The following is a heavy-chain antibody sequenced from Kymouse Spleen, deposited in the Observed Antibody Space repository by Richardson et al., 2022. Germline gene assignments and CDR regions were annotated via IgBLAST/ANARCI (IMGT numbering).Heavy chain of an antibody. J-gene: IGHJ6*02. Sequence: QVQLQQWGAGLLKPSETLSLTCAVYGGSFSGYYWSWIRQPPGKGLEWIGEINHSGSTNYNPSLKSRVTISVDTSKNQFSLKLSSVTAADTAVYYCARVGSNYVGTYYYYYGMDVWGQGTTVTVSS. CDR1: GGSFSGYY. CDR3: ARVGSNYVGTYYYYYGMDV. V-gene: IGHV4-34*01. D-gene: IGHD4-11,IGHD4-11*01. CDR2: INHSGST.